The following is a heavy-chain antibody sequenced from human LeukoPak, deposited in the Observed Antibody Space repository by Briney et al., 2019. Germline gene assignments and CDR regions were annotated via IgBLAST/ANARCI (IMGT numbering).Heavy chain of an antibody. Sequence: GRSLRLSCAASGFTLSTYGMYWVRQAPGKGLEWVAVIWNDGSNKHYADSVKSRFTISRDNSKNTLDLQMNSLRAEDTAVYYCAKDLSSSWFEGLDNWGQGTLVTVSS. V-gene: IGHV3-33*06. CDR2: IWNDGSNK. D-gene: IGHD6-13*01. J-gene: IGHJ4*02. CDR3: AKDLSSSWFEGLDN. CDR1: GFTLSTYG.